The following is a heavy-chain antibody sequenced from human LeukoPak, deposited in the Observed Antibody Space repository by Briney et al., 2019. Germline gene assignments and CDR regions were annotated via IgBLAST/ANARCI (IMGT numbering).Heavy chain of an antibody. CDR3: ARDRSRSLGLCYFDY. J-gene: IGHJ4*02. CDR2: INPNSGGT. D-gene: IGHD3-16*01. Sequence: GASVKVSCKASGYTFTGYYMHWVRQAPGQGLEWMGWINPNSGGTNYAQKFQGRVTMTRDTSISTAYMELSRLRSDDTAVYYCARDRSRSLGLCYFDYWGQGTLVTVSS. V-gene: IGHV1-2*02. CDR1: GYTFTGYY.